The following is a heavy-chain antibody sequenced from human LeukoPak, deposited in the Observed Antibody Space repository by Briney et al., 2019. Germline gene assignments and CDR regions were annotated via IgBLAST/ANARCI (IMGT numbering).Heavy chain of an antibody. Sequence: SGPTLVNPTQTLTLTCTFSGFSLRTSGVGVGWIRQPPGKALEWLALIYWDDDKRYSPSLKSRLTITKDTSKNQVVLTMTNMDPVDTATYYCARTYGSGSYYNLYYFDYWGQGTLVTVSS. CDR1: GFSLRTSGVG. D-gene: IGHD3-10*01. V-gene: IGHV2-5*02. CDR2: IYWDDDK. CDR3: ARTYGSGSYYNLYYFDY. J-gene: IGHJ4*02.